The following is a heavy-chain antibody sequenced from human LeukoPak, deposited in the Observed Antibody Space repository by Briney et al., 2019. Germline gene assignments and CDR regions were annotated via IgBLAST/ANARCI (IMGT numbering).Heavy chain of an antibody. CDR2: IKQDGSEK. V-gene: IGHV3-7*01. D-gene: IGHD4-17*01. CDR3: ARNDYGDFYPRFDY. Sequence: GGSLRLSCAASGFTFSSYAMHWVRQAPGKGLEWVANIKQDGSEKYYVDSVKGRFTISGDNAKNSLYLQMNSLRAEDTAVYYCARNDYGDFYPRFDYWGQGTLVTVSS. CDR1: GFTFSSYA. J-gene: IGHJ4*02.